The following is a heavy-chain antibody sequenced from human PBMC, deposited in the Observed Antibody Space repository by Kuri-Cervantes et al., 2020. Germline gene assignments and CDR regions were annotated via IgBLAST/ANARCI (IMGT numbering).Heavy chain of an antibody. CDR2: VYYSGST. J-gene: IGHJ2*01. CDR3: ARGAIRITMVRGVPGSWYFDL. CDR1: GGSISSSTYY. V-gene: IGHV4-39*07. D-gene: IGHD3-10*01. Sequence: SETLSLTCSVSGGSISSSTYYWGWIRQPPGKGLDWIGTVYYSGSTYYNPSLKSRVTISVDTSKNQFSLKLSSVTAADTAVYYCARGAIRITMVRGVPGSWYFDLWGRGTLVTVSS.